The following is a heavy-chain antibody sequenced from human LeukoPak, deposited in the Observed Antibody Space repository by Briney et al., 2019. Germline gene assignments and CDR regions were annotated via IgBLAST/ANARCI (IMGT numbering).Heavy chain of an antibody. CDR3: ARGRVAYCSSTSCYRTYYYGMDV. Sequence: SETLSLTCAVYGGSFSGYYWSWIRQPPGKGLEWIGEINHSGSTNYNPSLKSRVTISVDTSKNQFFLKLSSVTAADTAVYYCARGRVAYCSSTSCYRTYYYGMDVWGQGTTVTVSS. CDR2: INHSGST. D-gene: IGHD2-2*02. V-gene: IGHV4-34*01. CDR1: GGSFSGYY. J-gene: IGHJ6*02.